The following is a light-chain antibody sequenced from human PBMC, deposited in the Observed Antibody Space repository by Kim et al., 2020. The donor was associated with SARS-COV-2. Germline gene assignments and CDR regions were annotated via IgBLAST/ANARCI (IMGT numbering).Light chain of an antibody. V-gene: IGLV3-25*03. J-gene: IGLJ3*02. CDR2: EDT. Sequence: PGKTASITDSGIEMQKQYAYWLQQKRGQAPGVVIYEDTERPSGIPERFSGSTSGTTVTLTISGVQAEDEADYYCQSADSSDTFWVFGGGTKLTVL. CDR3: QSADSSDTFWV. CDR1: EMQKQY.